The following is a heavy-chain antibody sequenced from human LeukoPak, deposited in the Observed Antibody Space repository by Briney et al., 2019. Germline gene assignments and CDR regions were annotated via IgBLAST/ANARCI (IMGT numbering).Heavy chain of an antibody. CDR2: INPSGGST. CDR1: GYTFTSYD. D-gene: IGHD1-26*01. V-gene: IGHV1-46*04. CDR3: ARDPVPYSGSYYFDY. J-gene: IGHJ4*02. Sequence: ASVKVSCKASGYTFTSYDINWVRQAPGQGLEWMGIINPSGGSTSYAQKLQGRVTMTRDTSTSTVYMELSSLRSEDTAVYYCARDPVPYSGSYYFDYWGQGTLVTVSS.